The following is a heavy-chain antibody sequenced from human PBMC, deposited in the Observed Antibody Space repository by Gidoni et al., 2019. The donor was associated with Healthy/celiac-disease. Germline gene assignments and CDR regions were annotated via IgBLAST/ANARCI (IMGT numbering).Heavy chain of an antibody. CDR1: GYTFTGYY. CDR2: INPNSGGT. Sequence: QVHLVQSGASVKKPGASVKVSCKSSGYTFTGYYMHWVRHAPGQGLEWMGWINPNSGGTNYVKKFQGWVTMTRDTSISTAYMERSRLRADDTAGYYWARDYYDSSGSYYFDYWGQGTLVTVSS. J-gene: IGHJ4*02. CDR3: ARDYYDSSGSYYFDY. V-gene: IGHV1-2*04. D-gene: IGHD3-22*01.